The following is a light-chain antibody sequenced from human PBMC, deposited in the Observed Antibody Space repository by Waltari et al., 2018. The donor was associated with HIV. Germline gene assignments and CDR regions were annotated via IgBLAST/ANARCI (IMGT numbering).Light chain of an antibody. CDR3: SSYAGSNRVVV. V-gene: IGLV2-8*01. Sequence: QSALTQPPSASGSPGQSVAISCTGTSSDIGAYNFVSWYQQQPGSAPKLIIFEVSTRPTVGPDRFSGSKSGNTAALTVSGLLPEDDADYYCSSYAGSNRVVVFGGGTRLTVL. J-gene: IGLJ2*01. CDR2: EVS. CDR1: SSDIGAYNF.